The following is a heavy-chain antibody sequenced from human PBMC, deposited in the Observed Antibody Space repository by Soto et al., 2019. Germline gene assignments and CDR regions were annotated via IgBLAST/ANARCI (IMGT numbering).Heavy chain of an antibody. CDR1: GVKVSRYM. CDR3: AKDSWAIFGVPAGEYYAIDV. D-gene: IGHD3-3*01. CDR2: ISSSSSYI. Sequence: GGSLRLSGEASGVKVSRYMRNSVRQTPGKGLECVSSISSSSSYIYYADSVKGRFTISRDNSKNTVYLQMNDLRVEDAAEYFCAKDSWAIFGVPAGEYYAIDVSGQRTTVS. V-gene: IGHV3-21*04. J-gene: IGHJ6*02.